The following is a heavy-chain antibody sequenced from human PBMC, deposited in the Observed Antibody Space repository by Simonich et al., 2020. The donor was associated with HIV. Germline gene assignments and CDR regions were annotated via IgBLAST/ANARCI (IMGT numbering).Heavy chain of an antibody. CDR2: IDHSGIT. CDR1: GYSISSGCY. V-gene: IGHV4-38-2*01. D-gene: IGHD1-26*01. CDR3: ARVGRGAEFDY. Sequence: QVQLQESGPGLVKPSATLSLTCAVSGYSISSGCYWGWIRQPPGKGLEWIGSIDHSGITYYSPSLKGRVTISGDTSKNHFSLKLTSVTAADTAVYYCARVGRGAEFDYWGQGTLVTVSS. J-gene: IGHJ4*02.